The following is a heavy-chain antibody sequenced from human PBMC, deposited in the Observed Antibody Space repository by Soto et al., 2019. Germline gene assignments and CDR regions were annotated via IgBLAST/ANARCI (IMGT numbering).Heavy chain of an antibody. Sequence: GASVKVSCKASGGTFSSYAISWVRQAPGQGLEWMGGIIPIFGTANYAQKFQGRVTITADESTSTAYMELSSLRSEDTAAYYCASPTANWFDPWGQGTLVTVSS. V-gene: IGHV1-69*13. CDR2: IIPIFGTA. J-gene: IGHJ5*02. CDR3: ASPTANWFDP. CDR1: GGTFSSYA.